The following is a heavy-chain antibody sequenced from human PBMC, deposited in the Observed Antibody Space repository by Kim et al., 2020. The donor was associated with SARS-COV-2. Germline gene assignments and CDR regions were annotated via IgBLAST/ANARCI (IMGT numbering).Heavy chain of an antibody. V-gene: IGHV3-30*03. Sequence: GGSLRLSCAASGFTFSSYGMHWVRQAPGKGLEWVTVTSYDGSNKYYADSVKGRFTISRDNSKNTLYLQMNSLRADDTAVYYWARGGPYGDLRSDFGIWGQGTKVTVSS. CDR3: ARGGPYGDLRSDFGI. CDR2: TSYDGSNK. J-gene: IGHJ3*02. CDR1: GFTFSSYG. D-gene: IGHD4-17*01.